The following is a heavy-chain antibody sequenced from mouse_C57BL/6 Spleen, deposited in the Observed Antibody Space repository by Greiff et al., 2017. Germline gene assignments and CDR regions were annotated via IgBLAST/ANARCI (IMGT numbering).Heavy chain of an antibody. Sequence: VQLVESGAELARPGASVKLSCKASGYTFTSYGISWVKQRTGQGLEWIGEISPRSGNTYYNEKFKGQATLTADKSSSTAYMKLRSLTSDDSAVYFCAREDYYYGSLYLYYAMDYWGQGTSVTVSS. CDR3: AREDYYYGSLYLYYAMDY. CDR1: GYTFTSYG. D-gene: IGHD1-1*01. CDR2: ISPRSGNT. J-gene: IGHJ4*01. V-gene: IGHV1-81*01.